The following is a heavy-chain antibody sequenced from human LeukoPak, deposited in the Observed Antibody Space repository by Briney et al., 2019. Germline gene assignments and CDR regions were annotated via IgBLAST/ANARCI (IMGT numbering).Heavy chain of an antibody. J-gene: IGHJ4*02. V-gene: IGHV4-4*07. CDR3: ARPSNSPSLPNDY. CDR1: GGSISTYY. D-gene: IGHD6-6*01. CDR2: IYTSGGT. Sequence: PSETLSLTCTVSGGSISTYYWNWIRQPAGKGLEWIGRIYTSGGTNYNPSLKSRVTMSVDTSKNQFSLKLSSVTAADTAVYYCARPSNSPSLPNDYWGQGTLVTVSS.